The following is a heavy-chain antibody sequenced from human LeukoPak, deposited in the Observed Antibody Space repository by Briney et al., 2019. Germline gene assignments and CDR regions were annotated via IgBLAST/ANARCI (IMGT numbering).Heavy chain of an antibody. CDR1: GYTLTELS. Sequence: SCKVSGYTLTELSMHWVRQAPGKGLEWVAVISYDGSNKYYADSVRGRFTISRDNSKNTLYLQMNSLTAEDTAVYYCARGTMENAFDIWGQGTMVTVSS. CDR3: ARGTMENAFDI. CDR2: ISYDGSNK. V-gene: IGHV3-30*14. D-gene: IGHD1-1*01. J-gene: IGHJ3*02.